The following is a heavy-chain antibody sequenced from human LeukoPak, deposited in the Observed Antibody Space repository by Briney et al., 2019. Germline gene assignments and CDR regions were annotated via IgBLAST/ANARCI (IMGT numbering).Heavy chain of an antibody. J-gene: IGHJ4*02. V-gene: IGHV4-39*07. D-gene: IGHD2-15*01. Sequence: SETLSLTCTVSGGSFSSSSYDWGWRRQPPGKGLEWIGSIYYSGSTCYNPSLKSRVTISVYTSKNQFSLKLSSVPAADTAVYYCARVLGTSRYCSGGSCFDYFDYWGQGTLVTVSS. CDR3: ARVLGTSRYCSGGSCFDYFDY. CDR2: IYYSGST. CDR1: GGSFSSSSYD.